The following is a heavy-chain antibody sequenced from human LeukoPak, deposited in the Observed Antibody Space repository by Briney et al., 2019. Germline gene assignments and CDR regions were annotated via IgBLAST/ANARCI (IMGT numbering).Heavy chain of an antibody. CDR1: GGSVSTGRYY. CDR3: ANGLVLSWFHL. J-gene: IGHJ5*02. D-gene: IGHD3-16*02. CDR2: ISYSGST. V-gene: IGHV4-61*01. Sequence: SETLSLLFTVSGGSVSTGRYYLNWIRQPPGKGLEWIGYISYSGSTIYNPSLKSRVIISVDTSKNQFSLKLSSVTAADTAVYYCANGLVLSWFHLWGQGTLVTVSS.